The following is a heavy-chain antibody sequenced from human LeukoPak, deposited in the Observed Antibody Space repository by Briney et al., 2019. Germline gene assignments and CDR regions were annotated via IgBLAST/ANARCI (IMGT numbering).Heavy chain of an antibody. CDR2: IYYSGST. CDR1: SGYW. D-gene: IGHD2-15*01. J-gene: IGHJ1*01. Sequence: SGYWVTWVRQAPGKGLEWIGSIYYSGSTYYNPSLKSRVTISVDTSKNQFSLKLSSVTAADTAVYYCARDEGYCSGGSCYIRLQHWGQGTLVTVSS. CDR3: ARDEGYCSGGSCYIRLQH. V-gene: IGHV4-39*07.